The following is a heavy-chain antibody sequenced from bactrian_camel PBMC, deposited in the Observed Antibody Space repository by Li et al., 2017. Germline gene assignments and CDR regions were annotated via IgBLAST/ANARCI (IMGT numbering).Heavy chain of an antibody. D-gene: IGHD3*01. CDR3: AADVCYGRSWGFVYNY. Sequence: HVQLVESGGDSVQAGGTLRLSCVASRHTDSIDSLIRMGWLRQAPGKEREGVAGIDSDGRATYAESVKGRFTISQDNAKNTLTLQMNSLKPEDTGMYYCAADVCYGRSWGFVYNYFGQGTQVTVS. V-gene: IGHV3S53*01. CDR1: RHTDSIDSLIR. J-gene: IGHJ4*01. CDR2: IDSDGRA.